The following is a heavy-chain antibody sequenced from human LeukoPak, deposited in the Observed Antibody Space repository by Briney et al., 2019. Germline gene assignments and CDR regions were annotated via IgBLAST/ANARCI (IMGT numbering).Heavy chain of an antibody. CDR1: GGSISGYD. CDR3: ARLVVWGSHFDY. Sequence: SETLSLTCTVSGGSISGYDWSWIRQPRGKGLEWIGEINHSGSTNYNPSLKSRVTISVDTSKNQFSLKLSSVTAADTAVYYCARLVVWGSHFDYWGQGTLVTVSS. D-gene: IGHD3-16*01. J-gene: IGHJ4*02. CDR2: INHSGST. V-gene: IGHV4-34*01.